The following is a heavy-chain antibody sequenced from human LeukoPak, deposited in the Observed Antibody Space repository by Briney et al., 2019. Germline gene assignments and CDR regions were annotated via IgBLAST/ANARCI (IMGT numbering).Heavy chain of an antibody. D-gene: IGHD5-24*01. CDR2: IIPIFGTA. V-gene: IGHV1-69*01. Sequence: SVKVCCKASGGTFSSYAISWVRQAPGQGLEWMGGIIPIFGTANYAQKFQGRVTITADESTSTAYMELSSLRSEDTAVYYCARDSGDGYNYLDYWGQGTLVTVSS. J-gene: IGHJ4*02. CDR3: ARDSGDGYNYLDY. CDR1: GGTFSSYA.